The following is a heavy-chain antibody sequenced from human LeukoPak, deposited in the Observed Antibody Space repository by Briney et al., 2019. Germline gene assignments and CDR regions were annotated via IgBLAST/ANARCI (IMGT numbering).Heavy chain of an antibody. CDR2: ISGSSSPI. CDR1: GFTFSTYS. Sequence: GGSLRLSCAASGFTFSTYSMNWVRQAPGKGLEWVSYISGSSSPIYYADSVKGRFTISRDNAKNSLYLQMNSLRAEDTAVYYCAKLTTWSLKAFEIWGQGTMVTIPS. J-gene: IGHJ3*02. CDR3: AKLTTWSLKAFEI. D-gene: IGHD1-1*01. V-gene: IGHV3-48*04.